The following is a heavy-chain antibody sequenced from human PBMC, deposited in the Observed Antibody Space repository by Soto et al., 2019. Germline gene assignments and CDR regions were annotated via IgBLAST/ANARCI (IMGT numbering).Heavy chain of an antibody. CDR1: GGTFSSYA. Sequence: SVKVSCKASGGTFSSYAISWVRQAPGQGLEWMGGIIPIFGTANYAQKFQGRVTITADESTSTAYMELSSLRSEDTAVDYCATHYYSGSYYYVFDIWGQGTMVTVSS. V-gene: IGHV1-69*13. CDR2: IIPIFGTA. J-gene: IGHJ3*02. CDR3: ATHYYSGSYYYVFDI. D-gene: IGHD1-26*01.